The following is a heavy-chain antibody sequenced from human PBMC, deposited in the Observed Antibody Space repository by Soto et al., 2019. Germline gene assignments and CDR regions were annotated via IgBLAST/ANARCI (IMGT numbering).Heavy chain of an antibody. J-gene: IGHJ4*02. D-gene: IGHD1-26*01. CDR1: GGSISSYY. Sequence: SETLSLTCTVSGGSISSYYWSWIRQPPGKGLEWIGYIYYSGSTYYNPSLKSRVTISVDTSKNQFSLKLSSVTAADTAVYYCARAQGSIDYWGQGTLVTVSS. CDR2: IYYSGST. V-gene: IGHV4-30-4*01. CDR3: ARAQGSIDY.